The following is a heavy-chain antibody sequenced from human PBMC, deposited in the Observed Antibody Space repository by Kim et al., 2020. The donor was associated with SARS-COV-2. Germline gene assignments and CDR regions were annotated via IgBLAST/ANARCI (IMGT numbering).Heavy chain of an antibody. J-gene: IGHJ4*02. V-gene: IGHV3-23*01. Sequence: WGSLRLSCAASGFTFSSYAMSWVRQAPGKGLEWVSAISGSGGSTYYADSVKGRFTISRDNSKNTLYLQMNSLRAEDTAVYYCVKIRQYGDHEAYWGQGTLGTVSS. D-gene: IGHD4-17*01. CDR1: GFTFSSYA. CDR2: ISGSGGST. CDR3: VKIRQYGDHEAY.